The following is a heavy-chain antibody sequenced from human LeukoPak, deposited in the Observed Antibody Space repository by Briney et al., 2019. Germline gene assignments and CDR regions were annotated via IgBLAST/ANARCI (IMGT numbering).Heavy chain of an antibody. J-gene: IGHJ3*02. CDR3: ARDVGASAPDAFDI. V-gene: IGHV3-21*01. CDR1: GFTFSTYN. Sequence: GGSLRLSCTASGFTFSTYNMNWVRQAPGKGLEWVSSISTSSNYIYYADSAKGRFTISRDNAKNSLYLQMNSLRVEDTDVYYCARDVGASAPDAFDIWGQGTMVTVSS. CDR2: ISTSSNYI. D-gene: IGHD1-26*01.